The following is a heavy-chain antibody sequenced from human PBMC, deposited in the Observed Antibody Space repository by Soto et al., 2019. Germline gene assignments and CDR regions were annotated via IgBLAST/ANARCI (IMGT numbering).Heavy chain of an antibody. CDR2: INGGNGHT. CDR3: ARGKGMEENNYYYGMDV. CDR1: GYTFSTYA. D-gene: IGHD1-1*01. Sequence: ASVKVSCKASGYTFSTYALHWVRQAPGQGLEWMGWINGGNGHTRYSQKFKDRVTISRDTPASTAYMELSGLRSEDTAVYYCARGKGMEENNYYYGMDVWGQGTTVTVSS. V-gene: IGHV1-3*01. J-gene: IGHJ6*02.